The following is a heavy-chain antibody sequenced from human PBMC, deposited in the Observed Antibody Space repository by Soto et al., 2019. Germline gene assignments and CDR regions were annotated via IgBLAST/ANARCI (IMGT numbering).Heavy chain of an antibody. Sequence: ASVKVSCKTSGYTFTSYGIAWVRQAPGQGLEWMGWISISKGNTNYARKFQGRVTMTTDTSTSTGYMELRSLRSDDTAVYYCATRSPAFDYWGQGTLVTVSS. J-gene: IGHJ4*02. CDR3: ATRSPAFDY. CDR1: GYTFTSYG. CDR2: ISISKGNT. V-gene: IGHV1-18*01.